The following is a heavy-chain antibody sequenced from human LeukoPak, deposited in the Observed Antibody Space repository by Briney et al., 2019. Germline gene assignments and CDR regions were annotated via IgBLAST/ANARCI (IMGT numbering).Heavy chain of an antibody. CDR2: IRYDGSNK. CDR1: GFTFSSYG. V-gene: IGHV3-30*02. CDR3: AKDPSSWELPNPFSDY. Sequence: PGGSLRLSCAASGFTFSSYGMHWVRQAPGKGLEWVAFIRYDGSNKYYADSVKGRFTISRDNSKNTLYLQMNSLRAEDTAVYYCAKDPSSWELPNPFSDYWGQGTLVTVSS. J-gene: IGHJ4*02. D-gene: IGHD1-26*01.